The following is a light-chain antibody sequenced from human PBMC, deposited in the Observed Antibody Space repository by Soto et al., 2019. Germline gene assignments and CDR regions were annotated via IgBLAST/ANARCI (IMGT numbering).Light chain of an antibody. CDR2: EGT. J-gene: IGLJ2*01. Sequence: QSVLTQPASVSGSPGQSITISCTGPSSNVGSYDLVSWYQHHPGKAPKLMIYEGTKRPSGVSNRFSGSKSGNTASLTISGRQAEDEADYYCCSCAGDSSFLLFGGGTKVTVL. CDR1: SSNVGSYDL. CDR3: CSCAGDSSFLL. V-gene: IGLV2-23*03.